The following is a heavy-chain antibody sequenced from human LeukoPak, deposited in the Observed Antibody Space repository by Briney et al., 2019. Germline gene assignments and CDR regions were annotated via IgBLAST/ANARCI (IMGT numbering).Heavy chain of an antibody. V-gene: IGHV3-23*01. D-gene: IGHD3-10*01. CDR3: AKTLSSMVRGVRCYFDY. Sequence: GGSLRLSCAASGFTFSSYAMSWVRQAPGKGLEWVSAISGSGGSPYYADSVKGRFTISRDNSKNTLYLQMNSLRAEDTAVYYCAKTLSSMVRGVRCYFDYWGQGTLVTVSS. J-gene: IGHJ4*02. CDR1: GFTFSSYA. CDR2: ISGSGGSP.